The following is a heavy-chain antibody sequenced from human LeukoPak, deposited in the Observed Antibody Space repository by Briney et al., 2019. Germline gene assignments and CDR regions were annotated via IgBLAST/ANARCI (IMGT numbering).Heavy chain of an antibody. CDR2: IVVGSGNT. CDR1: GFTFTSSA. Sequence: SVKVSCKASGFTFTSSAMQWVRQARGQRLEWIGWIVVGSGNTNYAQKFQERVTITRDMSTSTAYMELSSLRSEDTAVYYCTPELGAADTFDIWGQGTMVTVSS. J-gene: IGHJ3*02. D-gene: IGHD1-26*01. V-gene: IGHV1-58*02. CDR3: TPELGAADTFDI.